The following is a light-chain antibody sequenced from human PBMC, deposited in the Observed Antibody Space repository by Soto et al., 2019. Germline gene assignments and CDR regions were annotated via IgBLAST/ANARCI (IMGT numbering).Light chain of an antibody. CDR2: GDN. CDR3: QSYDNSLSHVV. V-gene: IGLV1-40*01. Sequence: QSVLTQPPSVSGAPGQRVTIPCTGSSSNIGSFYDVHWYQQLPGTVPKLLIYGDNNRPSGVPDRFSGSKSGTSASLAITGXXXXXXXXXXCQSYDNSLSHVVFGGGTKL. CDR1: SSNIGSFYD. J-gene: IGLJ2*01.